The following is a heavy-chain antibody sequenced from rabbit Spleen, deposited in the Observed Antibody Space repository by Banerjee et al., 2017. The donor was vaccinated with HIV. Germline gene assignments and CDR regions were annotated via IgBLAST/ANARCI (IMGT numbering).Heavy chain of an antibody. J-gene: IGHJ4*01. CDR1: GFTLSSYY. D-gene: IGHD8-1*01. V-gene: IGHV1S7*01. CDR3: ARDGAGGSYFAL. Sequence: YLKESGGGLVQPGGSLKLSCKASGFTLSSYYMNWVRQAPGKGLEWIGYIDPVFGITYYANWVNGRFSISRENAQNTVFLQMTSLTAADTATYFCARDGAGGSYFALWGPGTLVTVS. CDR2: IDPVFGIT.